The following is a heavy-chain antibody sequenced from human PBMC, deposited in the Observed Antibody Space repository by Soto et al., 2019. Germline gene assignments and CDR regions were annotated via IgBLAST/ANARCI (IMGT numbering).Heavy chain of an antibody. Sequence: EVQLVESGGGLVQPGGSLKLSCAASGFTFSGSAMHWVRQASGKGLEWVGRIRSKANSYATAYAASVKGRFTISRDDSKNTAYLQMNSLKTEDTAVYYCTRHSPTSAKTYGMDVWGQGTTVTVSS. CDR1: GFTFSGSA. CDR3: TRHSPTSAKTYGMDV. D-gene: IGHD5-12*01. CDR2: IRSKANSYAT. J-gene: IGHJ6*02. V-gene: IGHV3-73*02.